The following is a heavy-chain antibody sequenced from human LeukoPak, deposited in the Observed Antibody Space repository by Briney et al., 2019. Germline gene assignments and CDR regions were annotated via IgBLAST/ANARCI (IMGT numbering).Heavy chain of an antibody. CDR1: SFTFSSYV. CDR2: IRYDGSNK. CDR3: ARDKSRSEYSYGYFH. J-gene: IGHJ4*02. Sequence: GGSLRLSCGASSFTFSSYVMSWVRQAPGKGLEWVAFIRYDGSNKYYADSVKGRFTISRDNAKNSLYLQMNSLRAEDTAVYYCARDKSRSEYSYGYFHWGQGTLVTVSS. D-gene: IGHD5-18*01. V-gene: IGHV3-30*02.